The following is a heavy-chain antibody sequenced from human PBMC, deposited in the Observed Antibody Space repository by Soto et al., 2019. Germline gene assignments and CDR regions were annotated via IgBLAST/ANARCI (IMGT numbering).Heavy chain of an antibody. CDR1: GFSLSTSGVG. V-gene: IGHV2-5*02. CDR2: IYWDDDK. J-gene: IGHJ6*03. CDR3: SQWAGITGTPYYYYYMDV. D-gene: IGHD1-7*01. Sequence: SGPTLVKPTQTLTLTCTFSGFSLSTSGVGVGWIRQPPGKALEWLALIYWDDDKRYSPSLKSRLTITKDTSKNQVVLTMTNMDPVDTSTYYCSQWAGITGTPYYYYYMDVWGKGTTVTVSS.